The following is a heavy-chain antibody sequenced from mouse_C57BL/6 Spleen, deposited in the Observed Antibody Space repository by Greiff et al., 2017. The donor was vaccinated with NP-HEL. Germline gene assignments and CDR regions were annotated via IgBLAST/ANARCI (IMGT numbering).Heavy chain of an antibody. CDR2: IYPGDGDT. CDR1: GYAFSSYW. D-gene: IGHD2-4*01. J-gene: IGHJ3*01. V-gene: IGHV1-80*01. CDR3: AREDDYDGEAWFAY. Sequence: QVQLQQSGAELVKPGASVKISCKASGYAFSSYWMNWVKQRPGQGLEWIGQIYPGDGDTNYNGKFKGKATLTADKSSSTAYMQLSSLTSEDSAVYFCAREDDYDGEAWFAYWGQGTLVTVSA.